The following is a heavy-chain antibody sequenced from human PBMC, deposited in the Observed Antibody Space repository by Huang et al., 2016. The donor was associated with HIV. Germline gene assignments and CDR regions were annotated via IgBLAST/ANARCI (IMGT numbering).Heavy chain of an antibody. V-gene: IGHV3-7*01. CDR3: ARDPFIKAFDI. Sequence: EVQLVESGGGLVQPGGSLRLSCAASDFAFSSYWMVWLRQVPGKGLEWVASIREDSGQKDYLDSVKGRFIISRDNPKKSLYLQMNNLRAEDAAVYYCARDPFIKAFDIWGQGTLVTVSS. CDR1: DFAFSSYW. J-gene: IGHJ3*02. CDR2: IREDSGQK.